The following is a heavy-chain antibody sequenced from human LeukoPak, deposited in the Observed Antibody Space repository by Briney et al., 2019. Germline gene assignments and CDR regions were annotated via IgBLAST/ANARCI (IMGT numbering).Heavy chain of an antibody. CDR3: ARVPPYCGGDCHSFDY. Sequence: PGRSLRLSCAASGFTFSSYTMHWVRQAPVKGLEWVAGISYDGSNKYYADSVKGRFTISRDNSKNTLYLQMSSLRVEDTAVYYCARVPPYCGGDCHSFDYWGQGTLVTVSS. D-gene: IGHD2-21*02. CDR2: ISYDGSNK. V-gene: IGHV3-30-3*01. J-gene: IGHJ4*02. CDR1: GFTFSSYT.